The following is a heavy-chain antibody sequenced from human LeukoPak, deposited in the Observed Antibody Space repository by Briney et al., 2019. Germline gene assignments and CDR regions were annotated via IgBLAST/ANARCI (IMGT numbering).Heavy chain of an antibody. D-gene: IGHD2-2*01. V-gene: IGHV1-69*01. CDR1: XXTFXXXT. CDR2: IIPIFGTA. CDR3: ASGKKYQLLFNWFDP. J-gene: IGHJ5*02. Sequence: SXXTFXXXTISWVGQAPGQGLEWMGGIIPIFGTANYAQKFQGRVTITADEYTSTAYMEMSSLRSEDTAVYYCASGKKYQLLFNWFDPWGQGTLVTVSS.